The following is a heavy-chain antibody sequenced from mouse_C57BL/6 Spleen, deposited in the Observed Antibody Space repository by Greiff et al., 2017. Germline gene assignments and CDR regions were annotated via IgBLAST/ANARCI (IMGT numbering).Heavy chain of an antibody. D-gene: IGHD1-1*01. CDR3: ARSATVVANAMDY. CDR1: GYSFTDYN. CDR2: FNPNYGTT. V-gene: IGHV1-39*01. J-gene: IGHJ4*01. Sequence: EVQLQQSGPELVKPGASVKISCKASGYSFTDYNMNWVKQSNGKSLEWIGVFNPNYGTTSFNQKFKGKATLTVDQSSSTAYMQLNSLTSEDSAVYYCARSATVVANAMDYWGQGTSVTVSS.